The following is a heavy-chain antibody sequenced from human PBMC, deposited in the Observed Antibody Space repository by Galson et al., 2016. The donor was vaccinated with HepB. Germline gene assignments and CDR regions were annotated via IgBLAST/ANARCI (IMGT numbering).Heavy chain of an antibody. CDR1: GFTFSNYA. CDR3: AKGRYCGGDCYSSDY. D-gene: IGHD2-21*02. CDR2: ISDSGAGT. Sequence: SPRLSCAASGFTFSNYALSWVRQAPGKGLEWVSAISDSGAGTYYADSVKGRFTISRDNSKNTLYLQMNSLRAEDTAVYYCAKGRYCGGDCYSSDYWGQGTLVTVSS. J-gene: IGHJ4*02. V-gene: IGHV3-23*01.